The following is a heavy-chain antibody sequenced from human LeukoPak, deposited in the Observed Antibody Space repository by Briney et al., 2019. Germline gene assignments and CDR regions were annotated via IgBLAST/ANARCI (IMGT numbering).Heavy chain of an antibody. V-gene: IGHV1-2*02. CDR3: ARAGQKASNWFDP. CDR2: INPNSGGT. J-gene: IGHJ5*02. CDR1: GYTFTGYY. Sequence: GASVKVSCKASGYTFTGYYMHWVRQAPGQGLGWMGWINPNSGGTNYAQKVQGRGTMTRDTSISTAYMELSRLRSDDTAVYYCARAGQKASNWFDPWGQGTLVTVSS.